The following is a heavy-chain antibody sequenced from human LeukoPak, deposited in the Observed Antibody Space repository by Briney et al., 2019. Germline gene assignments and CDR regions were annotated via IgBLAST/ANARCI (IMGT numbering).Heavy chain of an antibody. J-gene: IGHJ3*02. V-gene: IGHV1-24*01. CDR1: GYTLTELS. D-gene: IGHD2/OR15-2a*01. Sequence: GASVKVSCKVSGYTLTELSMHWVRQAPGKGLEWMGGFDPEDGETIYAQKFQGRVTMTEDTSTDTAYMELSSLRSEDTAVYYCAREGSKGLSRADAFDIWGQGTMVIVS. CDR3: AREGSKGLSRADAFDI. CDR2: FDPEDGET.